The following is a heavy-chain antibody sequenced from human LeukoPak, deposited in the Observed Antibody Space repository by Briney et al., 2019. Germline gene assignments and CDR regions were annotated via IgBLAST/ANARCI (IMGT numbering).Heavy chain of an antibody. CDR3: AKWNSYYYYMDV. D-gene: IGHD1-1*01. CDR2: IYYSGST. Sequence: PSETLSLTCTVSGGSISSYYWSWIRQPPGKRLEWIGYIYYSGSTNYNPSLKSRVTISVDTSKNQFSLKLSSVTAADTAVYYCAKWNSYYYYMDVWGKGTTVTVSS. J-gene: IGHJ6*03. CDR1: GGSISSYY. V-gene: IGHV4-59*01.